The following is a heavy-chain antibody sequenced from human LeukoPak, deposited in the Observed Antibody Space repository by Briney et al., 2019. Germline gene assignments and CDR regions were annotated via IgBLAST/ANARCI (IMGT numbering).Heavy chain of an antibody. CDR3: ARGGRDYYDSSGYYYGAFDI. CDR2: IYYSGST. V-gene: IGHV4-59*01. CDR1: GGSLSSYY. D-gene: IGHD3-22*01. J-gene: IGHJ3*02. Sequence: SETLSLTCTVSGGSLSSYYWSWIRQPPGKGLEWIGYIYYSGSTNYNPSLKSRVTISVDTSKNQFSLKLSSVTAADTAVYYCARGGRDYYDSSGYYYGAFDIWGQGTMVTVSS.